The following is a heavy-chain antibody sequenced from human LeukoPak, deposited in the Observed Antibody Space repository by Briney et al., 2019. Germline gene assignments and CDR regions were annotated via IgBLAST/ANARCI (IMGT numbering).Heavy chain of an antibody. Sequence: PSETLSLTCAVYGGSFSGYYWSWIRQPPGKGLEWIGEINHSGSTNYNPSLKSRVTISVDTSKNQFSLKLSSVTAADTAVYYCARGQIVVVVAATFNWSDPWGQGTLVTVSS. CDR2: INHSGST. V-gene: IGHV4-34*01. J-gene: IGHJ5*02. D-gene: IGHD2-15*01. CDR3: ARGQIVVVVAATFNWSDP. CDR1: GGSFSGYY.